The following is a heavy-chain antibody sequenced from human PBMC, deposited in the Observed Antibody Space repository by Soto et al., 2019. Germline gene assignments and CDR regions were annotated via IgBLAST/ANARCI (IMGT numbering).Heavy chain of an antibody. CDR3: ARSEDINYCYYIDG. Sequence: QVQLQESGPGLVKPSQTLSLTCTVSGGAISSGGFYWSWSRQHQGKGLEWIGYIYYSGSTYYHPSLKSRITLTIDTSKNQSALMRSSVTAADTAVYLCARSEDINYCYYIDGWGKGTTVTVSS. J-gene: IGHJ6*03. V-gene: IGHV4-31*03. CDR2: IYYSGST. D-gene: IGHD2-15*01. CDR1: GGAISSGGFY.